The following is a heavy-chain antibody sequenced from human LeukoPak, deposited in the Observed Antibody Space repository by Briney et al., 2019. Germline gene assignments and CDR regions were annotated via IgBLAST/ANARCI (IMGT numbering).Heavy chain of an antibody. D-gene: IGHD3-16*02. CDR1: GASVSSGNFY. V-gene: IGHV4-61*01. J-gene: IGHJ4*02. CDR3: ARDGLGSWGSYRELDS. CDR2: IYHSGRT. Sequence: PSETLSLTCAVSGASVSSGNFYWNWIRQSPGKGREWVGYIYHSGRTDYNPSLKSRVSLSIDMSNNQFSLKLTSVSAADTAVYYCARDGLGSWGSYRELDSWGQGTLVTVSS.